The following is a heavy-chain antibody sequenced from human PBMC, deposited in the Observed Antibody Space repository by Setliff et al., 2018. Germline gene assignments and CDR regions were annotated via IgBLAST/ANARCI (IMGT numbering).Heavy chain of an antibody. V-gene: IGHV3-21*01. CDR3: ARTCSGSGCYAGLES. CDR2: FSSRNDYI. Sequence: GESLKISCEASGFSFSNYAMNWVRQAPGKGLEWVASFSSRNDYIYHADSVKGRFTISRDNAKTSLYLQMDSLRVEDTAVYFCARTCSGSGCYAGLESWGQGTPVTVSS. CDR1: GFSFSNYA. D-gene: IGHD2-15*01. J-gene: IGHJ4*02.